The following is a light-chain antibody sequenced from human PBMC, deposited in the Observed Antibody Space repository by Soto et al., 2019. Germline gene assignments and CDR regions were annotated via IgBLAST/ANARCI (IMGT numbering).Light chain of an antibody. CDR1: SGHSSYA. V-gene: IGLV4-69*01. CDR3: QTGEV. CDR2: LNSDGSH. J-gene: IGLJ2*01. Sequence: QPVLTQSPSASASLGASVKLTCTLSSGHSSYAIAWHQQQPEKGPRYLMKLNSDGSHSKGDGIPDRFSGSSSGAERYLTISSLQSEDEADYYCQTGEVFGGGTKLTVL.